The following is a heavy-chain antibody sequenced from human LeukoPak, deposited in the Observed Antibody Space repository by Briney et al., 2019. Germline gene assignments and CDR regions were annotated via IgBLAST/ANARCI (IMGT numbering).Heavy chain of an antibody. D-gene: IGHD3-22*01. Sequence: GESLKISCKGSGYSFTNYWIGWVRQMPGKGLEWMGIVHPSDSDTRYSPSFQGQVTISADKSISTAYLQWSSLKASDTAMHFCARQYYYDRSGYYYSDYWGQGTLVTVSS. V-gene: IGHV5-51*01. CDR2: VHPSDSDT. J-gene: IGHJ4*02. CDR1: GYSFTNYW. CDR3: ARQYYYDRSGYYYSDY.